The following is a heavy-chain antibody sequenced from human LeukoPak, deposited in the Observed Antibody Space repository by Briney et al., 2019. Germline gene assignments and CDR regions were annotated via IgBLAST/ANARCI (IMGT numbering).Heavy chain of an antibody. CDR1: GFTFSRDW. J-gene: IGHJ4*02. CDR2: ISGSGGST. Sequence: PGGSLRLSCAASGFTFSRDWMHWVRQAPGKGLEWVSAISGSGGSTYYADSVKGRFTISRDNSKNTLYLQMNSLRAEDTAVYYCASGHDSSSRSFDYWGQGTLVTVSS. CDR3: ASGHDSSSRSFDY. V-gene: IGHV3-23*01. D-gene: IGHD6-13*01.